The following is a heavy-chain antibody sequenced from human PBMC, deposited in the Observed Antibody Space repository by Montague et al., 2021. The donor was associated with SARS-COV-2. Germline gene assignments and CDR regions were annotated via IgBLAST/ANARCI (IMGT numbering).Heavy chain of an antibody. CDR1: GFTFTSYS. Sequence: SLRLSCAASGFTFTSYSMSWVRQAPGAGLEWVSFISTSSDIIIYRDSVKGRFTISRDNAKNSVYLQMNSLRDEDTALYYCARGRGSHIDYWGQGTLVSVSS. J-gene: IGHJ4*02. D-gene: IGHD1-26*01. CDR3: ARGRGSHIDY. CDR2: ISTSSDII. V-gene: IGHV3-48*02.